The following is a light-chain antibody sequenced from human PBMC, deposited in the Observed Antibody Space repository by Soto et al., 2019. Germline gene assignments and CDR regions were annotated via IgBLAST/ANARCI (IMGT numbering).Light chain of an antibody. CDR2: SNT. J-gene: IGLJ1*01. CDR1: RSNIGSNT. V-gene: IGLV1-44*01. Sequence: QSVLTQPPSASGTPGQRVTISCSGSRSNIGSNTVNWYQQLPETAPKLLIFSNTERPSGVPDRFSGSKSGTSASLAISGLQSEDEADYYCGTWDDSLNGDVFGTGTKLTVL. CDR3: GTWDDSLNGDV.